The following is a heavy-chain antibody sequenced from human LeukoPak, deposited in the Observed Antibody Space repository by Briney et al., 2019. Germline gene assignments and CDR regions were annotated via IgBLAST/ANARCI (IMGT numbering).Heavy chain of an antibody. D-gene: IGHD6-19*01. CDR2: IWYDGSNK. V-gene: IGHV3-33*06. Sequence: PGGSLRLSCAASGFTFSSYGMHWVRQAPGKGLEWVAVIWYDGSNKYYADSVKGRFTISRDNSKNTLYLQMKSLRAEDTAAYYCAKGGSGWSRDYFDYWGQGTLITVSS. CDR3: AKGGSGWSRDYFDY. J-gene: IGHJ4*02. CDR1: GFTFSSYG.